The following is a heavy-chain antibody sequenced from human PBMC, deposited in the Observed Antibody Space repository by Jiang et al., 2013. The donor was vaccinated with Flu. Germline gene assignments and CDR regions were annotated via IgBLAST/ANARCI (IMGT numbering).Heavy chain of an antibody. J-gene: IGHJ4*02. V-gene: IGHV4-34*01. CDR1: GGSFSGYY. Sequence: LLKPSETLSLTCAVYGGSFSGYYWSWIRQPPGKGLEWIGEINHSGSTNYNPSLKSRVTISVDTSKNQFSLKLSSVTAADTAVYYCARKGGRQYYYGSGDLRRRWAFDYWGQGTLVTVSS. D-gene: IGHD3-10*01. CDR2: INHSGST. CDR3: ARKGGRQYYYGSGDLRRRWAFDY.